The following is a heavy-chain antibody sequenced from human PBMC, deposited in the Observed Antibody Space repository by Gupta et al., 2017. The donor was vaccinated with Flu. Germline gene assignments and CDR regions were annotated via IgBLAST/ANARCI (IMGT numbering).Heavy chain of an antibody. CDR3: ARSVDSSGYYVDY. CDR1: VGSISSSSYY. Sequence: QLQLQESGPGLVKPSETLSLTCTVSVGSISSSSYYWGWIRQPPGKGLEWIGSIYYSGSTYYNPSLKSRVTIAVDTSKNQFSLKLSSVTAADTAVYYCARSVDSSGYYVDYWGQGTLVTVSS. J-gene: IGHJ4*02. CDR2: IYYSGST. V-gene: IGHV4-39*01. D-gene: IGHD3-22*01.